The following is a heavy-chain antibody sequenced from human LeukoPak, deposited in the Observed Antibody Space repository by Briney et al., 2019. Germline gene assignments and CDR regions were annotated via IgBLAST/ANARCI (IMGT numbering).Heavy chain of an antibody. V-gene: IGHV4-59*12. CDR2: IYYSGST. Sequence: PSETLSLTCTVSGGSISSYYWSWIRQPPGKGLEWIGYIYYSGSTNYNPSLKSRVTISVDTSKNQFSLKLSSVTAADTAVYYCARDRRKVRGDPFDYWGQGTLVTVSS. J-gene: IGHJ4*02. CDR1: GGSISSYY. D-gene: IGHD3-10*01. CDR3: ARDRRKVRGDPFDY.